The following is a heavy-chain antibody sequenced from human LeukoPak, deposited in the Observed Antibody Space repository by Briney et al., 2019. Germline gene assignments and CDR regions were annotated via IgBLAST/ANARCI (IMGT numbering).Heavy chain of an antibody. CDR1: GFTFGGYG. CDR2: IAYGGSRA. J-gene: IGHJ4*02. V-gene: IGHV3-33*01. D-gene: IGHD1-14*01. Sequence: GRSLRLSCAGSGFTFGGYGMHWFRQTPGKGLEWVAVIAYGGSRAFYADSVKGRFTISRDNSKNTMSVQMDDLRAEDTAVYYCTRYNNDHFDYWGQGTLVTVSS. CDR3: TRYNNDHFDY.